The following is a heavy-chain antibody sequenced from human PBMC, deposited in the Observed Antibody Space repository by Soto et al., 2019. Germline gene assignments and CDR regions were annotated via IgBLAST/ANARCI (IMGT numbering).Heavy chain of an antibody. V-gene: IGHV3-23*01. J-gene: IGHJ4*02. CDR3: AKNYASGSYYHFDS. CDR1: GFTFINYA. D-gene: IGHD3-10*01. CDR2: ISGSGGRA. Sequence: EVQLLESGGDLVQPGGSLRLSCAASGFTFINYAMSWVRQAPGLGLEWVSSISGSGGRADYADSVRGRFTISRDNSKKTLSLQMNSLRVDDTAIYYCAKNYASGSYYHFDSWGQGTLVTVSS.